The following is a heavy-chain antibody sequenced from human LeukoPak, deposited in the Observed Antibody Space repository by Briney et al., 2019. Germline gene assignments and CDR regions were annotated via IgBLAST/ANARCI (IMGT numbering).Heavy chain of an antibody. Sequence: GASVKVSCKASVYTFTSYGISWVRQAPGQGLEWMGWISAYNGNTNYAQKLQGRVTMTTDTSTSTAYMELRSLRSDDTAVYYCAREDSDYYDSSPSWFDPWGQGTLVTVSS. D-gene: IGHD3-22*01. V-gene: IGHV1-18*01. CDR3: AREDSDYYDSSPSWFDP. CDR1: VYTFTSYG. CDR2: ISAYNGNT. J-gene: IGHJ5*02.